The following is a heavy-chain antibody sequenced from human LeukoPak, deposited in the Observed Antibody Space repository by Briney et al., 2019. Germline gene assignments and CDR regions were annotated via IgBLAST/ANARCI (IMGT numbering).Heavy chain of an antibody. CDR3: ARDLPVINWFDP. Sequence: GASVKVSCKASGYTFTSYYMHWVRQAPGQGLEWMGIINPSGGSTSYAQKFQGRVTMTRDTSTSTVYMELSSLRSEDTAAYYCARDLPVINWFDPWGQGTLVTVSS. CDR2: INPSGGST. CDR1: GYTFTSYY. J-gene: IGHJ5*02. V-gene: IGHV1-46*01.